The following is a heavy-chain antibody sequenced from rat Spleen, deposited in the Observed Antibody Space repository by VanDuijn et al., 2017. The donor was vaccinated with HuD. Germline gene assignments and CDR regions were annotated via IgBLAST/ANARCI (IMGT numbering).Heavy chain of an antibody. CDR1: GFTFSNYD. CDR2: IIYDGSRT. D-gene: IGHD1-4*01. J-gene: IGHJ4*01. Sequence: EVQLVESGGGLVQPGRSLKLSCAASGFTFSNYDMAWVRQAPTKGLEWVASIIYDGSRTYYRNSVKGRFTISRDNGKSTLYLQMDSLRSEDTATYYCARHRGPGYNYYVMDAWGQGASVTVSS. CDR3: ARHRGPGYNYYVMDA. V-gene: IGHV5S10*01.